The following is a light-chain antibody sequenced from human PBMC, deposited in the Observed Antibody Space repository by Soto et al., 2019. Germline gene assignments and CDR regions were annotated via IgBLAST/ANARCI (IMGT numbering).Light chain of an antibody. V-gene: IGKV1-5*03. J-gene: IGKJ1*01. CDR2: QAS. CDR3: QHYNSYSEA. CDR1: QTISSW. Sequence: DIHMTQSPSTLSGSVGYRVTITCRASQTISSWLAWYQQKPGKAPKLLIYQASTLKSGVPSRFSGSGSGTEFTLTISSLQPDDFETYYCQHYNSYSEAFGQGTKVDIK.